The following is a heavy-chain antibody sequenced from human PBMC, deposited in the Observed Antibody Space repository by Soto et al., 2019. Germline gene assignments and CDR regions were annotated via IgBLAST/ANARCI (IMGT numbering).Heavy chain of an antibody. V-gene: IGHV3-30-3*01. D-gene: IGHD1-26*01. CDR2: ISYDGINK. CDR1: GFTLSSSA. Sequence: PGGSLRLSCAASGFTLSSSAMHWVRQAPGKGLEWVAIISYDGINKYYADSVKGRFTVSRDNSKNTLYLQMNSLRGEDTTIYYCARDINSGSYLDYWGQGTLVTVSS. J-gene: IGHJ4*02. CDR3: ARDINSGSYLDY.